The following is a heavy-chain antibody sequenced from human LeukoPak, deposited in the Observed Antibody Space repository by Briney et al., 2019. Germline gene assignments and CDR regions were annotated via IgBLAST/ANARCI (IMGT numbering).Heavy chain of an antibody. J-gene: IGHJ4*02. CDR3: AKDEWLANSYYFDY. CDR2: ISYDGGNK. Sequence: PGRSLRLSCAASGFTFSSYGMHWVRQAPGKGLEWVAVISYDGGNKYYADSVKGRFTISRDNSKNTLYLQMNSLRAEDTAVYYCAKDEWLANSYYFDYWGQGTLVTVSS. V-gene: IGHV3-30*18. CDR1: GFTFSSYG. D-gene: IGHD6-19*01.